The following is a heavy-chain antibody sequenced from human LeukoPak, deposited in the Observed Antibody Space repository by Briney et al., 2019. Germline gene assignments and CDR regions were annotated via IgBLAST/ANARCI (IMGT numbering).Heavy chain of an antibody. CDR3: ARVTPKSPYYDFWSGDYRSYGMDV. V-gene: IGHV1-69*04. CDR2: IIPILGIA. CDR1: GGTFSSYA. Sequence: GASVKVSCKASGGTFSSYAISWVRQAPGQGLEWMGRIIPILGIANYAQKFQGRVTITADKSTSTAYMELSSLRSEDTAVYYCARVTPKSPYYDFWSGDYRSYGMDVWGQGTTVTVSS. J-gene: IGHJ6*02. D-gene: IGHD3-3*01.